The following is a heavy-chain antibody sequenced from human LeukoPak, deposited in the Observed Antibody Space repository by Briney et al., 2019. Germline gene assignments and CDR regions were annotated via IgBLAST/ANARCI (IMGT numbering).Heavy chain of an antibody. CDR3: ATETIGRHYDY. Sequence: KTGGYLRLSCASSGFTFSSCGLNWVRQPPGKGLEWVSSIGATGTDRYYADSVRGRFTISRDNAKNSMYLQMDSLRDEDTAVYYCATETIGRHYDYWGQGTLLTVSS. D-gene: IGHD1-14*01. V-gene: IGHV3-21*01. CDR2: IGATGTDR. CDR1: GFTFSSCG. J-gene: IGHJ4*02.